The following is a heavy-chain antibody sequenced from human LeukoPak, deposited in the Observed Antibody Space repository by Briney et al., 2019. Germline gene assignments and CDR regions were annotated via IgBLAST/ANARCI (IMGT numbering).Heavy chain of an antibody. CDR2: ISTSSSFI. CDR3: ARGGVYYYFYYMDV. Sequence: GGTLRLSCAASGFTFSSHGMNWVRQAPGKGLEWVSSISTSSSFIYYADSMKGRFTISRDNTKNSLYLQVNSLRPEDTAVYYCARGGVYYYFYYMDVWGKGTTVTVSS. J-gene: IGHJ6*03. CDR1: GFTFSSHG. D-gene: IGHD1-26*01. V-gene: IGHV3-21*01.